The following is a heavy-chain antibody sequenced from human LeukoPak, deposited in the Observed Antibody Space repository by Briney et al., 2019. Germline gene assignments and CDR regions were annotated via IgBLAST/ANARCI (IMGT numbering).Heavy chain of an antibody. CDR2: INPSDGST. V-gene: IGHV1-46*01. D-gene: IGHD1-26*01. CDR3: ARSGRGELRLDY. J-gene: IGHJ4*02. CDR1: GYTFTSYY. Sequence: ASVKVSCKASGYTFTSYYMHWVRQAPGQGLEWMGIINPSDGSTSYAQKFQGRVTMTRDTSTSTVYMELSSLRSEDTAVYYCARSGRGELRLDYWGQGTLVTVSS.